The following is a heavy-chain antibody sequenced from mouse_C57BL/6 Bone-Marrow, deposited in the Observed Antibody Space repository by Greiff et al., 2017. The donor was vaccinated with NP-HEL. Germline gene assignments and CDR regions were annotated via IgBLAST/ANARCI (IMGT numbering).Heavy chain of an antibody. Sequence: VQLQQSGAELVKPGASVKISCKASGYAFSSSWMNWVKQRPGKGLEWIGQIYPGDGDTNYNGKFKGKATLTADKSSSTAYMQLSGLTSEDSAVYFCARREAMGELWTLGYWGQGTTLTVSS. J-gene: IGHJ2*01. CDR2: IYPGDGDT. CDR3: ARREAMGELWTLGY. V-gene: IGHV1-80*01. D-gene: IGHD1-1*02. CDR1: GYAFSSSW.